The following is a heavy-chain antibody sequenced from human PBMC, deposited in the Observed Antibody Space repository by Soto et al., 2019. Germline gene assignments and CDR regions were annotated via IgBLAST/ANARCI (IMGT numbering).Heavy chain of an antibody. Sequence: ASVKVSCKASGYTFTSYGISWVRQAPGQGLEWMGWISAYNGNTNYAQKLQGRVTMTTDTSTSTAYMELRSLRSDDTAVYYCARDPSLVLYYYYGMDVWGQGTTVTVSS. CDR2: ISAYNGNT. J-gene: IGHJ6*02. CDR1: GYTFTSYG. D-gene: IGHD2-8*01. CDR3: ARDPSLVLYYYYGMDV. V-gene: IGHV1-18*01.